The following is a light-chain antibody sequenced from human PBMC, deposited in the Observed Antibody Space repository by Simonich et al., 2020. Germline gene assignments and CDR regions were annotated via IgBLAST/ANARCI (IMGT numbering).Light chain of an antibody. V-gene: IGKV4-1*01. CDR1: QSVLYSSNNKNY. J-gene: IGKJ1*01. CDR3: QQYYSTPRT. CDR2: WAA. Sequence: DIVMTQSPDSLAVSLGERATINCKSSQSVLYSSNNKNYLAWYQQKPGQPPKLIIYWAATRESGVPDLFSGSGSGTDFTLTISSLQAEDVAVYYCQQYYSTPRTFGQGTKVEIK.